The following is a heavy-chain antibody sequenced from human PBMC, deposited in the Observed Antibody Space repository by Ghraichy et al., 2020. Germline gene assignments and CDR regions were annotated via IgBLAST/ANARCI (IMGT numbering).Heavy chain of an antibody. V-gene: IGHV3-21*01. D-gene: IGHD6-6*01. CDR3: ARDAYSSSSNGAFDI. Sequence: GGSLRLSCAASGFTFSSYSMNWVRQAPGKGLEWVSSISSSSSYIYYADSVKGRFTISRDNAKNSLYLQMNSLRAEDTAVYYCARDAYSSSSNGAFDIWGQGTMVTVSS. CDR1: GFTFSSYS. J-gene: IGHJ3*02. CDR2: ISSSSSYI.